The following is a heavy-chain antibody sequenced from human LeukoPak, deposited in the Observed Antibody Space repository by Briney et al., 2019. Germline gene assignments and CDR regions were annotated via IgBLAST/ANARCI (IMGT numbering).Heavy chain of an antibody. CDR3: ARAHCSSTSCYPFFDY. Sequence: GSSVKVSCKASGGTFSSYTISWVRQAPGQGLEWMGRIIPILGIANYAQKFQGRVTITADKSTSTAYMELSSLRSEDTAVYYCARAHCSSTSCYPFFDYWGQGILVTVSS. V-gene: IGHV1-69*02. D-gene: IGHD2-2*01. CDR1: GGTFSSYT. J-gene: IGHJ4*02. CDR2: IIPILGIA.